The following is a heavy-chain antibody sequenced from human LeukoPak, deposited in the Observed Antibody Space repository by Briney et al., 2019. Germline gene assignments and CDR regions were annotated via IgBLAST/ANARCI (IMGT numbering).Heavy chain of an antibody. Sequence: ASVKVSCKASGYTFTSYYMHWVRQAPGQGLEWMGIINPSGGSTSYAQKFQGRVTMTRDMSTSTVYMELSSLRSEDTAVYYCARNWVVGSSWYPFDYWGQGTLVTVSS. V-gene: IGHV1-46*01. J-gene: IGHJ4*02. CDR1: GYTFTSYY. CDR3: ARNWVVGSSWYPFDY. CDR2: INPSGGST. D-gene: IGHD6-13*01.